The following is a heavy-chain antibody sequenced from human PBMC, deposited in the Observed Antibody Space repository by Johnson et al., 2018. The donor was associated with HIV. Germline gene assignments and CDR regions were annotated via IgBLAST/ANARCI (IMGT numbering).Heavy chain of an antibody. Sequence: VQVVESGGGVVQPGRSLRLSCAASGFTFSSYAIHWVRQAPGKGLEWVGVISYDGSNKYYADSVKGRFTISRDNSKNTLYLQMNSLRAEDTAVYYCAKDSVTTVYGDWGQGTMVTVSS. CDR1: GFTFSSYA. CDR3: AKDSVTTVYGD. J-gene: IGHJ3*01. D-gene: IGHD4-11*01. CDR2: ISYDGSNK. V-gene: IGHV3-30*04.